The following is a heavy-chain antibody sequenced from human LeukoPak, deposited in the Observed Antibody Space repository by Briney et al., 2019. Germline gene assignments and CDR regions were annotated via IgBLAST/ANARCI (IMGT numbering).Heavy chain of an antibody. CDR2: IYYSGRT. V-gene: IGHV4-31*11. D-gene: IGHD3-22*01. CDR1: GGSISSGGYY. CDR3: AREIDSSGYDDAFDI. J-gene: IGHJ3*02. Sequence: PSETLSLTCAVSGGSISSGGYYWSWIRHHPGKGLEWIGYIYYSGRTYYNPSLKSRVTISVDTSKNQFSLKLSSVTAADTAVYYCAREIDSSGYDDAFDIWGQETMVTVSS.